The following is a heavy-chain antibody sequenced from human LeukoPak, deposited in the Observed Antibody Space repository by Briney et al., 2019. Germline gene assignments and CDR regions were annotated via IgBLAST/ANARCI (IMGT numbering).Heavy chain of an antibody. CDR3: AKDPSPARVATTLNDY. J-gene: IGHJ4*02. CDR2: ISGSGGST. CDR1: GFTLSSYA. D-gene: IGHD5-12*01. V-gene: IGHV3-23*01. Sequence: PGGSLRLSCAASGFTLSSYAMSWVRQAPGKGLEWVSAISGSGGSTYYADSVKGRFTISRDNSKNTLYLQMNSLRAEDTAVYYCAKDPSPARVATTLNDYWGQGTLVTVSS.